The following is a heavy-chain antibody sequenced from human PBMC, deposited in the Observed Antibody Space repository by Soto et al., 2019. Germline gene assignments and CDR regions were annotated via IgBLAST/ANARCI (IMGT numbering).Heavy chain of an antibody. CDR1: GGTFSSYA. D-gene: IGHD3-16*01. V-gene: IGHV1-69*13. Sequence: GASVKVSCKASGGTFSSYAISWVRQAPGQGLEWMGGIIPIFGTANYAQKFQGRVTITADESTSTAYMELSSLRSEDTAVYYCARDLAKTLSMITFGGPEGAFDIWGQGTMVTVSS. CDR2: IIPIFGTA. CDR3: ARDLAKTLSMITFGGPEGAFDI. J-gene: IGHJ3*02.